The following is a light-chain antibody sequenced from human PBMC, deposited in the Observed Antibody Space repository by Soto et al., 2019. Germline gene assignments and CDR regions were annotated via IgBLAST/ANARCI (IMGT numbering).Light chain of an antibody. Sequence: EIVLTQSPATLSVSPGEGATLSCRAGQSVSSNLVWYQQKPGQAPRLLIYGASTRATGIPARFSGSGSGTEFTLTISSLQSEDFAVYYCQQYNNWPRTFGQGTKVDIK. J-gene: IGKJ1*01. V-gene: IGKV3-15*01. CDR3: QQYNNWPRT. CDR1: QSVSSN. CDR2: GAS.